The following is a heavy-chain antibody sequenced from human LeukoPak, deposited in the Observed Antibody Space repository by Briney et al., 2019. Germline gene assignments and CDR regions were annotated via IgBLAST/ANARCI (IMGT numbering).Heavy chain of an antibody. CDR3: AREWEKH. Sequence: RGSLRLTCAASGFTVSSNYMSWVRQAPGKGLEWVSVIYSGGSTYYADSVKGRFTISRDNSKNTLYLQMNSLRAEDTAVYYCAREWEKHWGQGTLVTVSS. V-gene: IGHV3-53*01. D-gene: IGHD1-26*01. CDR1: GFTVSSNY. CDR2: IYSGGST. J-gene: IGHJ1*01.